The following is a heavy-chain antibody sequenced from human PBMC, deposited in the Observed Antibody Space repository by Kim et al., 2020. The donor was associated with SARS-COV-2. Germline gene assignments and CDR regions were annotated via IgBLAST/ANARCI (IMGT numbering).Heavy chain of an antibody. CDR2: ISAYNGNT. CDR1: GYTFTSYG. Sequence: ASVKVSCKASGYTFTSYGISWVRQAPGQGLEWMGWISAYNGNTNYAQKLQGRVTMTTDTSTSTAYMELRSLRSDDTAVYYCARRRNLYCSGGSCYWNWFDPWGQGTLVTVSS. V-gene: IGHV1-18*01. D-gene: IGHD2-15*01. CDR3: ARRRNLYCSGGSCYWNWFDP. J-gene: IGHJ5*02.